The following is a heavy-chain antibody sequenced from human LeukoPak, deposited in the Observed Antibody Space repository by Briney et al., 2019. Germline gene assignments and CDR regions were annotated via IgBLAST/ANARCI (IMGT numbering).Heavy chain of an antibody. CDR3: ARVSAGSKGGFDY. CDR2: IKQDGSEK. V-gene: IGHV3-7*01. Sequence: PGGSLRLSCAASVFTFSSYWMSWVRQAPGKGVEWVANIKQDGSEKYYVDSVKGRFTISRDNAKNSLYLQMNSLRAEDTAVYYCARVSAGSKGGFDYWGQGTLVTVSS. D-gene: IGHD3-16*01. J-gene: IGHJ4*02. CDR1: VFTFSSYW.